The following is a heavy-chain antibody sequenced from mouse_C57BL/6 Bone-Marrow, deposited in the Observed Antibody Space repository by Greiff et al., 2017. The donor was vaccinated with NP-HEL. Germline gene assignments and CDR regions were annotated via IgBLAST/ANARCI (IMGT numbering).Heavy chain of an antibody. CDR2: IYPRSGNT. J-gene: IGHJ3*01. D-gene: IGHD1-1*01. Sequence: QVQLQQSGAELARPGASVKLSCKASGYTFTSYGISWVKQRPGQGLEWIGEIYPRSGNTNYNEKFKGKATLTADKSSSTAYMELRSLTSADSAVYFWCGWAYYYVGAWFADWGQAILVTVAA. V-gene: IGHV1-81*01. CDR1: GYTFTSYG. CDR3: CGWAYYYVGAWFAD.